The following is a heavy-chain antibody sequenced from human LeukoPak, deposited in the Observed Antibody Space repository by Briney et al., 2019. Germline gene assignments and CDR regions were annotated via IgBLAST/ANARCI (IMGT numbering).Heavy chain of an antibody. CDR1: GGSVSSGSYY. V-gene: IGHV4-61*01. CDR2: IYYSGST. CDR3: ASQLRYFERLLRIDY. Sequence: SETLSLTCTVSGGSVSSGSYYWSWIRQPPRKGLEWIGYIYYSGSTNYNPSLKSRVTISVYTSKNRFSLELGSVTAAGTAVYYCASQLRYFERLLRIDYWGQGTPVTVSS. D-gene: IGHD3-9*01. J-gene: IGHJ4*02.